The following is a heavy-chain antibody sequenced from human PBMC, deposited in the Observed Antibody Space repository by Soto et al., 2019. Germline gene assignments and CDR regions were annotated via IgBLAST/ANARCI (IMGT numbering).Heavy chain of an antibody. J-gene: IGHJ6*02. CDR3: ARHGQWLVTGYFYYGMDV. Sequence: SETLSLTCTVSGGSVSSGNYYWSWIRQPPGKGLEWIGFIYYSGSTNYNPSLKSRVTISVDTSKNQFSLKLSSVTAADTAVYYCARHGQWLVTGYFYYGMDVWGQGTTVTVSS. CDR1: GGSVSSGNYY. V-gene: IGHV4-61*01. CDR2: IYYSGST. D-gene: IGHD6-19*01.